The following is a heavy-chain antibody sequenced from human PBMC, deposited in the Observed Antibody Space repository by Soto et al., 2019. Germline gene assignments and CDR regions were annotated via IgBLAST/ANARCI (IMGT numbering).Heavy chain of an antibody. CDR2: ISHIGGST. CDR3: IIDRGAFDQ. Sequence: QVHLVQSGAEVKEPGASVKLPCQTSANTLSNHYMHWVRQAPGQGLEWLGFISHIGGSTAYAPKFQGRIAMTRDTSTSTIYMELNSLISEDTAIYYCIIDRGAFDQWGQGTLVTVSS. CDR1: ANTLSNHY. V-gene: IGHV1-46*03. J-gene: IGHJ4*02.